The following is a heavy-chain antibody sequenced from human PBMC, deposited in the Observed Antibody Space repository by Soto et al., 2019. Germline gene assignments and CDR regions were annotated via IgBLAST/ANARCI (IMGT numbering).Heavy chain of an antibody. D-gene: IGHD3-22*01. Sequence: EVQLLESGGGLVQPGGSLRLSCAASGSTFSSYAMNWVRQAPGKGLEWVSAISGSAATTHFADSVKGRFTISRDNSKNTLYLQMNSLRAEDTAVYYCARDRSYYDSSGSYSPPYWGQGTLVTVSS. J-gene: IGHJ4*02. CDR1: GSTFSSYA. CDR3: ARDRSYYDSSGSYSPPY. V-gene: IGHV3-23*01. CDR2: ISGSAATT.